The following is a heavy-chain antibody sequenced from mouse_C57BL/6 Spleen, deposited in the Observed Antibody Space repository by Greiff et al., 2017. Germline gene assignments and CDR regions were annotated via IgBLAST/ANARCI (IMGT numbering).Heavy chain of an antibody. V-gene: IGHV14-4*01. CDR3: ATRLFDY. J-gene: IGHJ2*01. CDR2: IDPEDGDT. Sequence: VQLQQSGAELVRPGASVKLSCTASGFNFTDYYMHWVKQRPEQGLEWIGWIDPEDGDTEYASKFQGKATITADTSSNTAYLQLSSLKSEATAVYDCATRLFDYGGQGTTLTVSS. CDR1: GFNFTDYY.